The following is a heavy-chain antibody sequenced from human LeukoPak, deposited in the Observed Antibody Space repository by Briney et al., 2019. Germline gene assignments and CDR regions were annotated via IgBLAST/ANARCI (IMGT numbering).Heavy chain of an antibody. D-gene: IGHD4/OR15-4a*01. Sequence: SQTLSLTCTVSGGSINSRSDYWGWIRQPPGKGLEWIGSIYYSGSTHYNPSLKSRVTMSIDTSKNQFSLRLSSVTAADTAVYYCARRPGEYGGNDFDYWGQGTLVTVSS. CDR2: IYYSGST. CDR1: GGSINSRSDY. CDR3: ARRPGEYGGNDFDY. V-gene: IGHV4-39*01. J-gene: IGHJ4*02.